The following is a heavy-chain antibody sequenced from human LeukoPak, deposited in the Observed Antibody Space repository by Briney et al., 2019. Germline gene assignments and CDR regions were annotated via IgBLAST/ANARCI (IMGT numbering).Heavy chain of an antibody. V-gene: IGHV4-59*01. Sequence: SETLSLTCTVSGGSISSYYWSWIRQPPGKGLEWIGYIYYSGSTNYNPSLKSRVTISVDASKNQFSLKLSSVTAADTAVYYCARSIAAAVFDYWGQGTLVTVSS. CDR2: IYYSGST. D-gene: IGHD6-13*01. J-gene: IGHJ4*02. CDR3: ARSIAAAVFDY. CDR1: GGSISSYY.